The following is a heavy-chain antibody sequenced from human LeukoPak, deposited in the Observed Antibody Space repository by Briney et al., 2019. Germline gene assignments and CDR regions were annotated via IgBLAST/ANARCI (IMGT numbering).Heavy chain of an antibody. CDR2: IKQDGSEK. Sequence: TGGSLRLSCVASGFTFSSYWMSWVRQAPGKGLEWVATIKQDGSEKYYVDSVKGRFSISRDNAKNSLYLQMNSLTAEDTALYFCARGQFWFDYWGQGTQVTVS. CDR3: ARGQFWFDY. V-gene: IGHV3-7*01. D-gene: IGHD4-11*01. J-gene: IGHJ4*02. CDR1: GFTFSSYW.